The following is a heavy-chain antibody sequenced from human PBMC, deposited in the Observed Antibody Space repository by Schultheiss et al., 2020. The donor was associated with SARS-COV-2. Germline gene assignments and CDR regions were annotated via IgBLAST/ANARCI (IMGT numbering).Heavy chain of an antibody. J-gene: IGHJ4*02. CDR1: GFTFSSYW. CDR2: IKQDGSEK. V-gene: IGHV3-7*03. CDR3: ARESSGYYGGPADF. D-gene: IGHD3-22*01. Sequence: GGSLRLSCAASGFTFSSYWMSWVRQAPGKGLEWVANIKQDGSEKYYLDSVKGRFTVSRDNAKNSLYLQMNSLRADDTAVYYCARESSGYYGGPADFWGQGALVTVSS.